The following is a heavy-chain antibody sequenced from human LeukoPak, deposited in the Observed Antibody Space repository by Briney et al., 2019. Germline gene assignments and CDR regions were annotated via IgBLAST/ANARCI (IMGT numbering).Heavy chain of an antibody. CDR1: GGTFSSYA. D-gene: IGHD6-19*01. Sequence: APVKVSCKASGGTFSSYAISWVRQAPGQGLEWMGWINPNSGGTKYAQKFQGRVTMTRDTSISTAYMGLSRLRSDDTAVYYCAKGRVVAGTKSLTYNWFDPWGQGTLVTVSS. V-gene: IGHV1-2*02. J-gene: IGHJ5*02. CDR2: INPNSGGT. CDR3: AKGRVVAGTKSLTYNWFDP.